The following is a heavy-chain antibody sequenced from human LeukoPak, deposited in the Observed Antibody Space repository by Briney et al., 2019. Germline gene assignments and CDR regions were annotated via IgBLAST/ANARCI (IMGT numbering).Heavy chain of an antibody. CDR1: GFTFSSYG. CDR2: ISYDGSNK. Sequence: PGRSLRLSCAASGFTFSSYGMHWVRQAPGKGLEWVAVISYDGSNKYYADSVKGRFTISRDNSKNTLYLQMNSLRAEDTAVYYCAKTGGGAVAGGFGYWGQGTLVTVSS. D-gene: IGHD6-19*01. J-gene: IGHJ4*02. CDR3: AKTGGGAVAGGFGY. V-gene: IGHV3-30*18.